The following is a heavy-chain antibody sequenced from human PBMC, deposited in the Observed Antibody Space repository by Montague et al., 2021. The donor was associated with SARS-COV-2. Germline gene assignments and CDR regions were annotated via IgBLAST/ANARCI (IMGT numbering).Heavy chain of an antibody. CDR2: VFYTGLN. Sequence: SETLSLTCTVSRGFINNYYWNWIRQSPDKGLEWIGFVFYTGLNKYNPSLEGRVTISLDTSGNQFSLRLTSVTAADTAVYFCARGLGANLDYWGQGILVTV. CDR3: ARGLGANLDY. D-gene: IGHD1-26*01. V-gene: IGHV4-59*01. CDR1: RGFINNYY. J-gene: IGHJ4*02.